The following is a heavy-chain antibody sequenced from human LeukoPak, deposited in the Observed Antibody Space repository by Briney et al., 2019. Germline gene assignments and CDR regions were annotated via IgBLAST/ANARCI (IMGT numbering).Heavy chain of an antibody. J-gene: IGHJ4*02. CDR2: IKQGASEK. CDR1: GFTFSTYW. D-gene: IGHD5-24*01. V-gene: IGHV3-7*01. CDR3: ARDRRDGYNVLDY. Sequence: GGSLRLSCAASGFTFSTYWMSWVRQAPGKGPEWVANIKQGASEKYSVDSVKGRFTISRDNARNSVYLQMNSLRAEDTAVYYCARDRRDGYNVLDYWGQGTLVTVSS.